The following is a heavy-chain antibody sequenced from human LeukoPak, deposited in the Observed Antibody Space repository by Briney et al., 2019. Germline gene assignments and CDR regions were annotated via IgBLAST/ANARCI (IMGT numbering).Heavy chain of an antibody. Sequence: ASVKVSCKAPGGTFSSYAISWVRQAPGQGLEWMGRIIPILGIANYAQKFQGRVTITADKSTSTAYMELSSLRSEDTAVYYCARANSGIVGATTVDYWGQGTLVTVSS. V-gene: IGHV1-69*04. D-gene: IGHD1-26*01. CDR1: GGTFSSYA. J-gene: IGHJ4*02. CDR2: IIPILGIA. CDR3: ARANSGIVGATTVDY.